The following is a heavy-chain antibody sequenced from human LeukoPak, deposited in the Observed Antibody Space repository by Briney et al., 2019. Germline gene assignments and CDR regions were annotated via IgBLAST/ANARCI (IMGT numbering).Heavy chain of an antibody. CDR2: ISGSGGST. D-gene: IGHD1-26*01. CDR1: GFTFDDYP. V-gene: IGHV3-23*01. Sequence: PGRSLRLSCAASGFTFDDYPMHWVRQAPGKGLEWVSAISGSGGSTYYADSVKGRFTISRDNSKNTLYLQMNSLRAEDTAVYYCAKPEQYSGSYYPYYGMDVWGQGTTVTVSS. CDR3: AKPEQYSGSYYPYYGMDV. J-gene: IGHJ6*02.